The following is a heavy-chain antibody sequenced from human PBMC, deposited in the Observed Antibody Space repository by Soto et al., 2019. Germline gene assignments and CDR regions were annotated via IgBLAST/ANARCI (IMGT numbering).Heavy chain of an antibody. CDR1: GGSISSYY. CDR3: ARDHQTYYYGSGSPRATEYGMDV. D-gene: IGHD3-10*01. Sequence: QVQLQESGPGLVKPSETLSLTCTVSGGSISSYYWSWIRQPAGKGLEWIGRIYTSGSTNYNPSLKSRVTMSVDTSKNQFALKLSSVTAADTAVYYCARDHQTYYYGSGSPRATEYGMDVWGQGTTVTVSS. V-gene: IGHV4-4*07. CDR2: IYTSGST. J-gene: IGHJ6*02.